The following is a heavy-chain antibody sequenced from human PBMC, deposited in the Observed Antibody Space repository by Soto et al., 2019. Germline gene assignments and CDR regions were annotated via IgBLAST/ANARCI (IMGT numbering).Heavy chain of an antibody. CDR1: GYSFTSYW. Sequence: GESLKISCKGSGYSFTSYWIGWVRQMPGKGLEWMGIIYPGDSDTRYSPSFQGQVTISADKSISTAYLQWSSLKASDTAMYYCARSIAAAGYYYYGMDVWGQGTTVTVPS. CDR3: ARSIAAAGYYYYGMDV. J-gene: IGHJ6*02. D-gene: IGHD6-13*01. CDR2: IYPGDSDT. V-gene: IGHV5-51*01.